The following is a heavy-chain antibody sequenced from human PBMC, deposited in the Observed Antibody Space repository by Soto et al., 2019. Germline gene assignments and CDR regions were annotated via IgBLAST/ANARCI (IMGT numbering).Heavy chain of an antibody. D-gene: IGHD5-18*01. CDR3: ARHDTAMVHNFDS. CDR2: IYPGDSDT. CDR1: GYKFTSYW. V-gene: IGHV5-51*01. J-gene: IGHJ4*02. Sequence: PGESLTISCKGSGYKFTSYWIGWLRQMPGKGLEWMGIIYPGDSDTRYSPSFQGQVTISADKSISTAYLQWSSLKASDTAMYYCARHDTAMVHNFDSWGQGTLVTVSS.